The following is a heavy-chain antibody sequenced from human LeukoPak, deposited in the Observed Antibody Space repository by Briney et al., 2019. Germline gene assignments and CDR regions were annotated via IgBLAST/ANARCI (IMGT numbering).Heavy chain of an antibody. J-gene: IGHJ4*02. V-gene: IGHV4-59*08. Sequence: SSETLSLTCTVSGGSISSYYWSRIRQPPGKGLEWIGYIYYSGSTNYNPSLKSRVTISVDTSKNQFSLKLSSVTAADTAVYCCARQIYDSSGYLLDYWGQGTLVTVSS. CDR1: GGSISSYY. CDR3: ARQIYDSSGYLLDY. D-gene: IGHD3-22*01. CDR2: IYYSGST.